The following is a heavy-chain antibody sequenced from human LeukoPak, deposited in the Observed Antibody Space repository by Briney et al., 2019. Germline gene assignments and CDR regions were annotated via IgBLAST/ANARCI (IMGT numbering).Heavy chain of an antibody. CDR2: IIPIFGTA. D-gene: IGHD3-3*01. CDR3: ASTNDFWSGYLDY. J-gene: IGHJ4*02. Sequence: GASVKVSCKASGGTFSSYAISWVRQAPGQGLEWMGGIIPIFGTANYAQKFQGRVTITADKSTSTAYMELSSLRSEDTAVYYCASTNDFWSGYLDYWGQGTLVTVSS. V-gene: IGHV1-69*06. CDR1: GGTFSSYA.